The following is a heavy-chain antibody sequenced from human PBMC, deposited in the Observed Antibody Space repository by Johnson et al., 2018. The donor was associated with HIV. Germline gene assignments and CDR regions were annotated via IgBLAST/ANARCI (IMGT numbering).Heavy chain of an antibody. CDR3: ASKAAGTMHAFDI. Sequence: VQLVESGGDLVQPGGSLRLSCVGSGFTFSTNWMHWVRQAPGKGLVWVSRINSDGSSTSYADSVKGRFTISRDNAKNTLYLQMNSLRAEDTAVYYCASKAAGTMHAFDIWGQGTMVTVSS. V-gene: IGHV3-74*01. CDR1: GFTFSTNW. D-gene: IGHD6-13*01. CDR2: INSDGSST. J-gene: IGHJ3*02.